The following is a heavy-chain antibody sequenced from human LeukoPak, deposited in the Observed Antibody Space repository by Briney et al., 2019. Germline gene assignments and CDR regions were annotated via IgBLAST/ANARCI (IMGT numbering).Heavy chain of an antibody. D-gene: IGHD3-10*01. CDR1: GFTFGSYG. CDR2: ISSSSSYI. Sequence: PGGSLRLSCVASGFTFGSYGMHWVRQAPGKGLEWVSSISSSSSYIYYADSVKGRFTISRDNAKNSLYLQMNSLRAEDTAVYYCAGYGSGSSFDYWGQGTLVTVSS. CDR3: AGYGSGSSFDY. V-gene: IGHV3-21*01. J-gene: IGHJ4*02.